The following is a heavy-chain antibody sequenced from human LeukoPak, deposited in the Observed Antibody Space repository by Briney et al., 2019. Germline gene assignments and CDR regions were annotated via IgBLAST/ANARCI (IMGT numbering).Heavy chain of an antibody. Sequence: PSETLSLTCTVSGGSISSYYWSWIRQPPGKGLEWIGYIYYSGSTNYNPSLKSRVTISVDTSKNQFSLKLSSVTAADTAVYYCAGSSWNDGFWFDPWGQGTLVTVSS. V-gene: IGHV4-59*01. J-gene: IGHJ5*02. CDR1: GGSISSYY. D-gene: IGHD1-1*01. CDR2: IYYSGST. CDR3: AGSSWNDGFWFDP.